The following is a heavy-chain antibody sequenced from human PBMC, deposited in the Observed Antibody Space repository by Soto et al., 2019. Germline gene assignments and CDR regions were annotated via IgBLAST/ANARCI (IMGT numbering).Heavy chain of an antibody. V-gene: IGHV4-59*02. CDR3: ARGHGIYVRCEY. J-gene: IGHJ4*01. Sequence: KPAETLSLTCSVSGGSVYDFYWNWLRQTPGKGLEWIGNIYNNGRTNYNPSLKNRVTISIDTSKNQFSLHLSSVTTADTAMYFCARGHGIYVRCEYLGQGTLVTVSS. CDR2: IYNNGRT. CDR1: GGSVYDFY. D-gene: IGHD3-10*02.